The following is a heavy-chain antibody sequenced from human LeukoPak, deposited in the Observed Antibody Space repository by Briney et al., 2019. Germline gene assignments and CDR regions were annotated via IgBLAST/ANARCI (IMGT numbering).Heavy chain of an antibody. CDR3: TTLQGTMVRGVIITHFDY. D-gene: IGHD3-10*01. J-gene: IGHJ4*02. CDR1: GFTFSNAR. V-gene: IGHV3-15*01. Sequence: PGGSLRLSCAASGFTFSNARMSWVRQAPGKGLEWVGRIKSKTDGGTTDYAAPVKGRFTISRDDSKNTLYLQMNSLKTEDTAVYYCTTLQGTMVRGVIITHFDYWGQGTLVTVSS. CDR2: IKSKTDGGTT.